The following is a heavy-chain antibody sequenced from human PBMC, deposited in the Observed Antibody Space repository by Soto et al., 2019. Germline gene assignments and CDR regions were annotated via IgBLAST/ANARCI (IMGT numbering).Heavy chain of an antibody. CDR2: VDPSDSYF. V-gene: IGHV5-10-1*01. D-gene: IGHD3-10*01. Sequence: GEALKISCKSSGDRISNYWISWVRQMPGKGLEWMGRVDPSDSYFNYSPSFQGHVTSSVDTSISTAYLQWSSLKASDTAIYYCATFRRDSVRVPSDLSDVWGKGTLVTVSS. J-gene: IGHJ3*01. CDR1: GDRISNYW. CDR3: ATFRRDSVRVPSDLSDV.